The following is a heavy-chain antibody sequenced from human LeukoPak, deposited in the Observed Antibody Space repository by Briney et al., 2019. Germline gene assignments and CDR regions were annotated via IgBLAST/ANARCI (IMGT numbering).Heavy chain of an antibody. Sequence: GGSLRLSCAASGFTFSSYGMHWVRQAPGKGLEWVSAIGGGGSDTKYTDSVKGRFTILRDISKNTLYLQMNSLRAEDTAVYYCAKNGDRGAYCSGGTCYPYYYYYMDVWGKGTTVTISS. D-gene: IGHD2-15*01. V-gene: IGHV3-23*01. CDR2: IGGGGSDT. CDR1: GFTFSSYG. CDR3: AKNGDRGAYCSGGTCYPYYYYYMDV. J-gene: IGHJ6*03.